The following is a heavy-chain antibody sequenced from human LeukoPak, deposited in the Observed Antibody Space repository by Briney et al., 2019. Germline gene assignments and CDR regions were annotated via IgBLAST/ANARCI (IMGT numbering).Heavy chain of an antibody. V-gene: IGHV1-69*05. CDR1: GGTFSSYA. D-gene: IGHD2-2*01. CDR2: IIPIFATA. CDR3: ARAGIVVVPAATSTALDY. J-gene: IGHJ4*02. Sequence: SVKVSCKAGGGTFSSYAISWVRQAPGQGLEWMGGIIPIFATANYAQKFQGRVTITTDESTSTAYMELSSLRSEDTAVYYCARAGIVVVPAATSTALDYWGQGTLVTVSS.